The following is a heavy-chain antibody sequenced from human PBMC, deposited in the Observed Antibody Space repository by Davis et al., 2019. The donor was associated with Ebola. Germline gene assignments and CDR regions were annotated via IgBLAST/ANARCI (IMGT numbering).Heavy chain of an antibody. CDR3: AVDFWSGYWIDY. J-gene: IGHJ4*02. CDR1: GFTFTTYG. D-gene: IGHD3-3*01. V-gene: IGHV3-23*01. CDR2: ISSSGGST. Sequence: PGGSLRLSCAASGFTFTTYGMTWVRQAPGKGLQWVSGISSSGGSTNYADSVKGRFSISRDNSNNTLYLQMNSLRAEDTAVYYCAVDFWSGYWIDYWGQGTLATVSS.